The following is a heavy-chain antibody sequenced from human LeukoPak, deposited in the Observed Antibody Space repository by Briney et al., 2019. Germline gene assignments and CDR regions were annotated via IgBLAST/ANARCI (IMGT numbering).Heavy chain of an antibody. CDR3: ASPCGGSRCQEGAFDI. CDR1: GGSISSGGYS. J-gene: IGHJ3*02. D-gene: IGHD6-13*01. CDR2: IYHSGST. V-gene: IGHV4-30-2*01. Sequence: PSETLSLTCAVSGGSISSGGYSWSWIRQPPGKGLEWIGYIYHSGSTYYNPSLKSRVTISVDRSKNQFSLKLSSVTAADTAVYYCASPCGGSRCQEGAFDIWGQGTMVTVPS.